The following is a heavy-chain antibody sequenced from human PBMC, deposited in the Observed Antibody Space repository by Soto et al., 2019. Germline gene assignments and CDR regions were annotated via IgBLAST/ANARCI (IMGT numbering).Heavy chain of an antibody. D-gene: IGHD3-10*01. Sequence: QVQLQESGPGLVKPSQTLSLTCTVPGGSISSGGYYWSWIRQHPGKGLEWIGYIYYSGSTYYNPSLKSRVTISVDTSKNQFSLKLSSVTAADTAVYYCARSCLELRGNYYYYGMDVWGQGTTVTVSS. CDR3: ARSCLELRGNYYYYGMDV. J-gene: IGHJ6*02. CDR2: IYYSGST. V-gene: IGHV4-31*03. CDR1: GGSISSGGYY.